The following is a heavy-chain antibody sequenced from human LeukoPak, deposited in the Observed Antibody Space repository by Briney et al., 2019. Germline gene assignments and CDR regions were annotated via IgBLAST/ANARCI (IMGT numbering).Heavy chain of an antibody. Sequence: SETLSLTCSVSGGPISGYYWSWIQQPARKGLEWLGRIYNSGSINYNPSLKSRVTMSVDTSKNQFSLKLRSVTAADTAVYYCARDKYSNYGNWFVPRGQGTLVTVSS. CDR1: GGPISGYY. CDR2: IYNSGSI. D-gene: IGHD4-11*01. CDR3: ARDKYSNYGNWFVP. V-gene: IGHV4-4*07. J-gene: IGHJ5*02.